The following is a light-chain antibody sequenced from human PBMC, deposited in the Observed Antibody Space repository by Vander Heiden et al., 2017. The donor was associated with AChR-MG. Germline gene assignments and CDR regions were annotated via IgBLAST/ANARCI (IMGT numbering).Light chain of an antibody. V-gene: IGKV3-15*01. CDR1: QTVSSN. CDR3: QQYNNWPLT. Sequence: EIVMTQSPATLSESPGERATLSCKASQTVSSNLAWYQQKPGQAPRLLIYGASNRATDIPARFSGGGSGTEFTLTISSLQPEDFAVYYCQQYNNWPLTFGGGTEVEIK. J-gene: IGKJ4*01. CDR2: GAS.